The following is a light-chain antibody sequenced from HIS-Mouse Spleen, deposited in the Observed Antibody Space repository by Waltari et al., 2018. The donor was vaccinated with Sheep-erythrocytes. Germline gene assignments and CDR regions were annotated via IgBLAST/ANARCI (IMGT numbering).Light chain of an antibody. Sequence: SYELTQPPSVSVSPGQTASITCYGDNVVDKYSCWYQQNPGQSPVLVIYQDSKRPSGIPERFSGSNSGNTATLTISGTQAMDEADYYCQAWDSSTAWVFGGGTKLTVL. CDR3: QAWDSSTAWV. CDR1: NVVDKY. J-gene: IGLJ3*02. V-gene: IGLV3-1*01. CDR2: QDS.